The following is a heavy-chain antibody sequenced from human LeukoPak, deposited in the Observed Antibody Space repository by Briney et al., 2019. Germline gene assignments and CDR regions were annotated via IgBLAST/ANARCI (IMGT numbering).Heavy chain of an antibody. CDR3: ARVLRPGTQASREYSSSWYGGGQFDY. J-gene: IGHJ4*02. V-gene: IGHV3-9*01. Sequence: PGGSLRLSCAASGFTFDDYAMHWVRQAPGKGLEWVSGISWNSGSIGYADSVKGRFTISRDNAKNSLYLQMNSLRAEDTAVYYCARVLRPGTQASREYSSSWYGGGQFDYWGQGTLVTVSS. D-gene: IGHD6-13*01. CDR2: ISWNSGSI. CDR1: GFTFDDYA.